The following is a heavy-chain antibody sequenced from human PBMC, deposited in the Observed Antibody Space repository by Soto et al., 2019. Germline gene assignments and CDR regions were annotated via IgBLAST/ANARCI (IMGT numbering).Heavy chain of an antibody. CDR2: ISATSSYI. D-gene: IGHD3-10*01. V-gene: IGHV3-21*01. J-gene: IGHJ5*02. CDR1: GFTFRGYG. Sequence: GSLRLSCAASGFTFRGYGMNWVRQAPGKGLEWVSSISATSSYIYYADSVKGRFTISRDSAKNSLYLQMNSLRVDDTAVYYCARDNGYYGSGSYQPWGQGTLVTVSS. CDR3: ARDNGYYGSGSYQP.